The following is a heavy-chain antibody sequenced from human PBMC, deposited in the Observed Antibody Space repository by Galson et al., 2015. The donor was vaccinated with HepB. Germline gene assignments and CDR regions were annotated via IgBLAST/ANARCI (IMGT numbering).Heavy chain of an antibody. Sequence: LRLSCAASGFTFSSYGMHWVRQAPGKGLEWVAVISYDGSNKYYADSVEGRFTISRDNSKNTLYLQMNSLRAEDTAVYYCAKEGGYDSSGYYSPYYYYGMDVWGQGTTVTVSS. V-gene: IGHV3-30*18. J-gene: IGHJ6*02. CDR1: GFTFSSYG. CDR2: ISYDGSNK. CDR3: AKEGGYDSSGYYSPYYYYGMDV. D-gene: IGHD3-22*01.